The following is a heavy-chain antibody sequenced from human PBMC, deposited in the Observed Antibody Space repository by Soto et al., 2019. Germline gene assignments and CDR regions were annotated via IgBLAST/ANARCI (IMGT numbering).Heavy chain of an antibody. J-gene: IGHJ3*02. D-gene: IGHD2-21*02. CDR2: TSGSGGST. Sequence: WGSLLLSCAASVFTFSSYAMSWVRQAPGKGLELVSATSGSGGSTYYADSVKGRFTISRDNSKNTLYLQMNSLRAEDTAVYYCAKSGYGGNSDAFDIWGQGTMVTVSS. CDR3: AKSGYGGNSDAFDI. CDR1: VFTFSSYA. V-gene: IGHV3-23*01.